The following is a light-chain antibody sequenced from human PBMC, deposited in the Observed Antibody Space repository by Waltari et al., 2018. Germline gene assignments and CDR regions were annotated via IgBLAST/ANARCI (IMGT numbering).Light chain of an antibody. J-gene: IGKJ4*01. CDR1: PRVSNF. CDR3: QQRTNWPLT. V-gene: IGKV3-11*01. Sequence: ELVLPQSPATLSLSPGERATLSCSASPRVSNFLACYQHKPGQAPRLLIYDASRRAAGIPARVSGSGYGTDFTLTISRLGPEDLAVFYCQQRTNWPLTFGGGTKLEVK. CDR2: DAS.